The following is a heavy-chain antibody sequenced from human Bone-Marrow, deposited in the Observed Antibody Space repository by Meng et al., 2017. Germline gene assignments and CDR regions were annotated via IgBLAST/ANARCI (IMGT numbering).Heavy chain of an antibody. V-gene: IGHV1-18*01. J-gene: IGHJ6*02. CDR3: ARIWSGEFEYYYYYYGMDV. Sequence: ASVKVSCKASGYTFTSYGISWVRQAPGQGLEWMGWISAYNGNTNYAQKLQGRVTMTTDTSTSTAYMELRSLRCDDTAVYYCARIWSGEFEYYYYYYGMDVWGQGTTVTVSS. CDR1: GYTFTSYG. CDR2: ISAYNGNT. D-gene: IGHD3-10*01.